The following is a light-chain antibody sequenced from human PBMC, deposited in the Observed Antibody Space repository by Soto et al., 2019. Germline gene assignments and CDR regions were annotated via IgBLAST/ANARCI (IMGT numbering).Light chain of an antibody. V-gene: IGKV3-15*01. Sequence: VVMTQSPASLSVSPGERVTLSCRASQSVDGDLAWFQQKPGQAPRLLISGASTRAAGIPDRFSGSGSGTEFTLTITSLQSEDFATYYCQQYYSYPRTFGQGTKVDIK. CDR3: QQYYSYPRT. CDR2: GAS. CDR1: QSVDGD. J-gene: IGKJ1*01.